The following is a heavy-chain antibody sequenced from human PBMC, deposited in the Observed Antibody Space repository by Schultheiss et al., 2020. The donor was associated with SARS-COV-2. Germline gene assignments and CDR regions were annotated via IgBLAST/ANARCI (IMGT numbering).Heavy chain of an antibody. Sequence: GESLKISCAASGFSFSNNEMNWVRQAPGKGLEWLSYISSSGGTIYYADSVKGRFTISRDNAKNSLYLQMNSLSDEDTAVYYCARENGNDASDVWGQGTLVTVSS. J-gene: IGHJ4*02. CDR2: ISSSGGTI. CDR1: GFSFSNNE. CDR3: ARENGNDASDV. V-gene: IGHV3-48*03. D-gene: IGHD3-16*01.